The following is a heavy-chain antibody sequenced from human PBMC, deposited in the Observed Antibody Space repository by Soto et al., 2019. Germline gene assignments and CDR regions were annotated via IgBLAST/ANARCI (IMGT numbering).Heavy chain of an antibody. V-gene: IGHV4-59*01. CDR1: GDSISSYY. CDR2: LYYGRSA. D-gene: IGHD3-22*01. Sequence: QVQLQESGPGLVKPSETLSLTCAVSGDSISSYYCMWIRQPPGKGLETICHLYYGRSANYNPSLKSRVTLSVDTSTNQCSLTLSSMTAADTAVYYCALRSMAVVPEYWGQGTLVTVSS. J-gene: IGHJ4*02. CDR3: ALRSMAVVPEY.